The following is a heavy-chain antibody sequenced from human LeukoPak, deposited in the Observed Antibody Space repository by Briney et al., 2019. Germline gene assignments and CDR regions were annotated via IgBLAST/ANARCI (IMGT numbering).Heavy chain of an antibody. V-gene: IGHV3-74*01. Sequence: GGSPRLSCAASGFTFSSYWMHWVRQAPGKGLVWVSRINSDGSSTSYADSVKGRFTISRDNAKNTLYLQMNSLRAEDTAVYYCARGLSGYYLHYWGQGTLVTVSS. D-gene: IGHD3-3*01. CDR2: INSDGSST. CDR3: ARGLSGYYLHY. J-gene: IGHJ4*02. CDR1: GFTFSSYW.